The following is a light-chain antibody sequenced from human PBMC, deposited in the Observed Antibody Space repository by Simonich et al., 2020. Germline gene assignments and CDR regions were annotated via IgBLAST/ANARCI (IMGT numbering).Light chain of an antibody. V-gene: IGKV3-11*01. Sequence: EIVLTQSPATLSLSPGERATLSCRASQSVSSYLAWYPQKPGQAPRLLIFDASNSATGIPARFSGSGSGTDFTLTISSLEPEDFAVYYCQQYNNWPPWTFGQGTKVEIK. CDR3: QQYNNWPPWT. CDR1: QSVSSY. J-gene: IGKJ1*01. CDR2: DAS.